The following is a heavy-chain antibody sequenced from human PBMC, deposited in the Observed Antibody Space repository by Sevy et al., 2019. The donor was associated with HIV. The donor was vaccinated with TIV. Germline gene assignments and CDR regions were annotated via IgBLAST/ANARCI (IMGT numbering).Heavy chain of an antibody. CDR1: GGSISTHY. V-gene: IGHV4-59*11. J-gene: IGHJ3*02. CDR2: IQYSGST. Sequence: ETLSLTCTVSGGSISTHYWSWIRQPPGKGLEWIGYIQYSGSTNNNPSLKSRVTISIDTSKNQFSLKLSSVTAADTAVYYCARVGAWYYGSTGNAFDIWGQGTMVTVSS. CDR3: ARVGAWYYGSTGNAFDI. D-gene: IGHD3-10*01.